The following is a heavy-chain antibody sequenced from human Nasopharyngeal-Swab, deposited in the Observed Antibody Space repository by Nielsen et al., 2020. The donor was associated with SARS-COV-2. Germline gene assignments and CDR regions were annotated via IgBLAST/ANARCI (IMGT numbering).Heavy chain of an antibody. CDR3: ERGGGGSSGYYFDF. CDR2: ISSTGSTI. J-gene: IGHJ4*02. V-gene: IGHV3-48*03. CDR1: GFTFAIYE. Sequence: GGSLRLSCAASGFTFAIYEMDWVRQAPGKGLEWVSYISSTGSTIYYAASVKGRFTISRNNATNSLYLQMNSLRAEATVVYYCERGGGGSSGYYFDFWGQGTLVTVSS. D-gene: IGHD3-22*01.